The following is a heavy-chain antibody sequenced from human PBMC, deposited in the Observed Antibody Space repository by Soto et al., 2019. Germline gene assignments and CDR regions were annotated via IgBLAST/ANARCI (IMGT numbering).Heavy chain of an antibody. CDR3: ARRSRDGSSYFDY. V-gene: IGHV1-69*02. D-gene: IGHD2-2*01. Sequence: SVQVSCKASGGTFSSYTISWVRQAPGQGLEWMGRIIPILGIANYAQKFQGRVTITADKSTSTAYMELSSLRSEDTAVYYCARRSRDGSSYFDYWGQGTLVTSPQ. J-gene: IGHJ4*02. CDR1: GGTFSSYT. CDR2: IIPILGIA.